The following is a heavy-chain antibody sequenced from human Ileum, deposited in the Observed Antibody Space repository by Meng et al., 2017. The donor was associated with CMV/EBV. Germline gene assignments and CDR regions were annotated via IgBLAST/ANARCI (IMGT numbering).Heavy chain of an antibody. CDR3: ARATYTSSWSEAGFEY. CDR1: YAFSNVY. Sequence: YAFSNVYMHWVRQAPGQRPEWMGIISPAGGSTSYAQKFHGRVAVTTDTSTATVYLTLSDLQSVDTAIYYCARATYTSSWSEAGFEYWGQGTLVTVSS. CDR2: ISPAGGST. J-gene: IGHJ4*02. D-gene: IGHD6-13*01. V-gene: IGHV1-46*01.